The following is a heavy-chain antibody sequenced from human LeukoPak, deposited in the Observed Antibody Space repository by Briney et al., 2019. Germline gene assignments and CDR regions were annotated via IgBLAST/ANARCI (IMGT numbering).Heavy chain of an antibody. CDR3: ARDIGYYGSGSGLDY. Sequence: ETLSLTCTVSGGSISSSSYYWGWIRQPPGKGLEWVANIKQDGSEKYYVDSVKGRFTISRDNAKNSLYLQMNSLRAEDTAVYYCARDIGYYGSGSGLDYWGQGTLVTVSS. V-gene: IGHV3-7*01. CDR2: IKQDGSEK. CDR1: GGSISSSSYY. D-gene: IGHD3-10*01. J-gene: IGHJ4*02.